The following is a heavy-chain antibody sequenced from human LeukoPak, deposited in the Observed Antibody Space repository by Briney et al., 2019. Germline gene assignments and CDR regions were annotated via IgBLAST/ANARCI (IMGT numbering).Heavy chain of an antibody. CDR2: ISGSGGST. Sequence: GGSLRLSCAASGFTFNRYWMSWVRQAPGKGLEWVSTISGSGGSTYYADSVKGRFTISRENSKDTLYLEMSSLRVDDTAVYYCAKMWRVGGVTTLDYWGQGTLVTVDS. D-gene: IGHD3-16*01. CDR3: AKMWRVGGVTTLDY. CDR1: GFTFNRYW. V-gene: IGHV3-23*01. J-gene: IGHJ4*02.